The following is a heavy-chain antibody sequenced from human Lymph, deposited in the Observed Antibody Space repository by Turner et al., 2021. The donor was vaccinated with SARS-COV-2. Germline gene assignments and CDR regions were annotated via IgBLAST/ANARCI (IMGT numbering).Heavy chain of an antibody. Sequence: QVQLQESGPRLVKPLETLSPTCTVPGGSRNSNYWSWIRQPPGKRLEWIGCIYYRGSTNYNPSLESRVTISVDTSMNQFSLNLTSVTAADTAIYYCARETVNSWVDPWGQGTLVTVSS. CDR1: GGSRNSNY. D-gene: IGHD2-21*02. CDR3: ARETVNSWVDP. CDR2: IYYRGST. V-gene: IGHV4-59*01. J-gene: IGHJ5*02.